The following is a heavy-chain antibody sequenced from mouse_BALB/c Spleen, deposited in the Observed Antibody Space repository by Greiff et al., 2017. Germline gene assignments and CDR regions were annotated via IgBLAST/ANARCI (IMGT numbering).Heavy chain of an antibody. CDR2: IWSGGST. J-gene: IGHJ4*01. V-gene: IGHV2-2*02. Sequence: QVQLQQSGPGLVQPSQSLSITCTVSGFSLTSYGVHWVRQSPGKGLEWLGVIWSGGSTDYNAAFISRLSISKDNSKSQVFFKMNSLQANHTAIYYCARTLGDYAMDYWGQGTSVTVSS. CDR3: ARTLGDYAMDY. D-gene: IGHD4-1*01. CDR1: GFSLTSYG.